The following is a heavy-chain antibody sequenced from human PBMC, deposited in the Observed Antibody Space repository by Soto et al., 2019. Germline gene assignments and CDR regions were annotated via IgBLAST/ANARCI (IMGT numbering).Heavy chain of an antibody. V-gene: IGHV3-30-3*01. CDR1: GFTFSSYA. CDR3: STTGGGILYYFDY. CDR2: ISYDGSNK. D-gene: IGHD2-15*01. J-gene: IGHJ4*02. Sequence: QVQLVESGGGVVQPGRSLRLSCAASGFTFSSYAMHWVRQAPGKGLEWVAVISYDGSNKYYADSVKGRFTISRDNSKNTLYLQMNSLRAEDTAVYYCSTTGGGILYYFDYWGQGTRFTVSS.